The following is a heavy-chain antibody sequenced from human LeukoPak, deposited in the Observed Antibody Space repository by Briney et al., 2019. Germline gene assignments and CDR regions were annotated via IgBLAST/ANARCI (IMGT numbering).Heavy chain of an antibody. D-gene: IGHD6-6*01. V-gene: IGHV4-59*11. CDR2: IYYSGST. CDR3: ASSIAARRGYWFDP. CDR1: GGSISSHY. Sequence: SETLSLTCTVSGGSISSHYWSWIRQPPGKGLEWIGYIYYSGSTNYNPSLKSRVTISVDTSKNQFSLKLSSVTAADTAVYYCASSIAARRGYWFDPWGQGTLVTVSS. J-gene: IGHJ5*02.